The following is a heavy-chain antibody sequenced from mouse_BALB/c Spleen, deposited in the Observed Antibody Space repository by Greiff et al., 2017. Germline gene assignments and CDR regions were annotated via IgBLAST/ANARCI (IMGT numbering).Heavy chain of an antibody. CDR2: ISDGGSYT. D-gene: IGHD2-14*01. CDR3: ARDRGYDEAMDY. Sequence: EVKLVESGGGLVKPGGSLKLSCAASGFTFSDYYMYWVRQTPEKRLEWVATISDGGSYTYYPDSVKGRFTISRDNAKNNLYLQMSSLKSEDTAMYYCARDRGYDEAMDYWGQGTSVTVSS. J-gene: IGHJ4*01. CDR1: GFTFSDYY. V-gene: IGHV5-4*02.